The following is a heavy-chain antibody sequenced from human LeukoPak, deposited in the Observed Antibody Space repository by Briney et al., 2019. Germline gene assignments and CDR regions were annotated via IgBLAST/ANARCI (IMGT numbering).Heavy chain of an antibody. J-gene: IGHJ4*02. Sequence: PSETLSLTCAVYGGSFSGYYWSWIRQPPGKGLEWIGEINHSGSTNYNPSLKSRVTISVDTTKNQFSLKLSSVTAADTAVYYCARAFGQQLSFDYWGQGTLVTVSS. V-gene: IGHV4-34*09. CDR2: INHSGST. CDR3: ARAFGQQLSFDY. D-gene: IGHD6-13*01. CDR1: GGSFSGYY.